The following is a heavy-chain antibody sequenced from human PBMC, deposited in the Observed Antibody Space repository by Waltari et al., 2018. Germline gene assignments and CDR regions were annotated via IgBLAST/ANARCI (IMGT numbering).Heavy chain of an antibody. CDR1: GSPFSHLG. D-gene: IGHD5-18*01. V-gene: IGHV3-7*03. CDR3: GRDRGYGQSDS. J-gene: IGHJ4*02. CDR2: IKQDGSEK. Sequence: EVQLVESGGGLVQPGGSLGPSCAAPGSPFSHLGQDAVRQAPGKGLEWVANIKQDGSEKDYVDSVKGRFTISRDNAKNSLYLQMNSLRAEDTAMYYCGRDRGYGQSDSWGQGTLVTVSS.